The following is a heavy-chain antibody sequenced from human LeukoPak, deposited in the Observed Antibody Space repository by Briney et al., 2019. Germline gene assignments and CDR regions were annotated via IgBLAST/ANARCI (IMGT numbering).Heavy chain of an antibody. CDR1: GFTFSSYS. J-gene: IGHJ4*02. CDR2: ISSSSSYI. CDR3: ARDLTPADIVVVPAAHD. V-gene: IGHV3-21*01. D-gene: IGHD2-2*01. Sequence: GGSLRLSCAASGFTFSSYSMNWVRQAPGKGLEWVSSISSSSSYIYYADSVKGRFTISRDNAKNSLYLQMNSLRAEDTAVYYCARDLTPADIVVVPAAHDWGQGTLVTVSS.